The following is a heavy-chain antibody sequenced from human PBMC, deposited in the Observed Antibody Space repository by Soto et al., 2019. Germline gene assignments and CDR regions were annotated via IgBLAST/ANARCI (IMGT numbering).Heavy chain of an antibody. CDR3: ARARSRAFDI. CDR1: GFSISSYD. V-gene: IGHV3-13*04. Sequence: SLRLSCAASGFSISSYDMHWVRQATGKGLEWVSAIGTAGDTYYPGSVKGRSTISRENAKNSLYLQMNSLRAGDTAVYYCARARSRAFDIWGQGTMVTVSS. J-gene: IGHJ3*02. CDR2: IGTAGDT.